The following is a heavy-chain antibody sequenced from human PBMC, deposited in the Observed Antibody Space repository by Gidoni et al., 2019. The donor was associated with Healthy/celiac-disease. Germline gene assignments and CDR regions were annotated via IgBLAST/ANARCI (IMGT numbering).Heavy chain of an antibody. V-gene: IGHV4-39*01. J-gene: IGHJ4*02. D-gene: IGHD5-12*01. CDR2: IYYSGST. Sequence: QLQLQESGPGLVKPSETLSPTCTVSGGSISSSSYYWGWIRQPPGKGLEWIGSIYYSGSTYYNPSLKSRVTISVDTSKNQFSLKLSSVTAADTAVYYCARQTYGGYVGYWGQGTLVTVSS. CDR3: ARQTYGGYVGY. CDR1: GGSISSSSYY.